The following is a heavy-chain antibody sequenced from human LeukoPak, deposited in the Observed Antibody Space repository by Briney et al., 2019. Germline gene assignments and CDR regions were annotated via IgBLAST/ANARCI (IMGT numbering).Heavy chain of an antibody. CDR1: GFGFDDYA. CDR3: AGGTGY. J-gene: IGHJ4*02. CDR2: ISGEGGRT. Sequence: GGSLRLSCAASGFGFDDYAMHWVRQAPGKGLEWVSLISGEGGRTYYADSVKGRFTISRDNRKKSLYLQMNSLRSEDTALYYCAGGTGYWGQGSQVTVSS. V-gene: IGHV3-43*02.